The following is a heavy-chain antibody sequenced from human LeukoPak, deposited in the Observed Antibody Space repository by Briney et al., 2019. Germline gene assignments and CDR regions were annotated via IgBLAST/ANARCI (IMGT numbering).Heavy chain of an antibody. CDR2: ISPSGGNT. CDR3: AKGARNTAPDY. Sequence: EGSLRLSCTASGFTFSTYAMSWVRQAPGKGLEWVSSISPSGGNTYYADSVKGRFTISRDNSKNTVYLQMNSLTAEDTAVYYCAKGARNTAPDYWGQGTLVTVSS. D-gene: IGHD5-18*01. CDR1: GFTFSTYA. V-gene: IGHV3-23*01. J-gene: IGHJ4*02.